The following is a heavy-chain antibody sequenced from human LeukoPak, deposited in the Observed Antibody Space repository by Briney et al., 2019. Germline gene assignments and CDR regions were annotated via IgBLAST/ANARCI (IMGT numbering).Heavy chain of an antibody. CDR2: INPNSGGT. CDR1: GYTFTGYY. J-gene: IGHJ6*04. Sequence: ASVKVSCKASGYTFTGYYMHWVRQAPGQGLEWMGWINPNSGGTNYAQKFQGWVTMTRDTSISTAYMELSRLRSDDTAVYYCARGEQLSAGMDVWGNGTTVTVSS. D-gene: IGHD1-26*01. CDR3: ARGEQLSAGMDV. V-gene: IGHV1-2*04.